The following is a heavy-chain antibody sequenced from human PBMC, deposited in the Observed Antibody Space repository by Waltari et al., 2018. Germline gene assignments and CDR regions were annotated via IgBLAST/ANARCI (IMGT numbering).Heavy chain of an antibody. CDR3: AKDLQGATIFDY. Sequence: QVQLVESGGGVVQPGGSLRLSCAASGFTFSSYGMHWVRQAPGKGLGCVAFLRLDGSNKYYADSVKGRFTISRDNSNNTLYLQMNSLRAEDTAVYYCAKDLQGATIFDYWGQGTLVTVSS. J-gene: IGHJ4*02. D-gene: IGHD1-26*01. V-gene: IGHV3-30*02. CDR1: GFTFSSYG. CDR2: LRLDGSNK.